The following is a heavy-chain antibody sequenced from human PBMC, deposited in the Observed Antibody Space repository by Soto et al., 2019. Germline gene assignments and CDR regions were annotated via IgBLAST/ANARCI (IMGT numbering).Heavy chain of an antibody. CDR1: GFTFSSYA. V-gene: IGHV3-13*01. CDR3: ARGYLGSFDY. J-gene: IGHJ4*02. Sequence: EVQLVESGGGLVQPGGSLRLSCAASGFTFSSYAVHWVRQPTGKGLEWVSVIGFAGDTYYPGSVKGRFTISRENAKNSLYLQMNSLRAEDTAVYYCARGYLGSFDYWGQGTLVTVSS. CDR2: IGFAGDT. D-gene: IGHD7-27*01.